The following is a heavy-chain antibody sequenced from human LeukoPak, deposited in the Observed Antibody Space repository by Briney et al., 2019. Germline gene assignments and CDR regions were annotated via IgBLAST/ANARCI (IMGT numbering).Heavy chain of an antibody. CDR2: IYTSGST. Sequence: SQTLSLTCTVSGGSISSGGYYWRWIRQPAGKGLEWIGRIYTSGSTNYNPSLKSRVTMSVDTSKNQFSLKLSSVTAADTAVYYFASSGGELLFDPWGQGTLVTVSS. CDR1: GGSISSGGYY. D-gene: IGHD1-26*01. J-gene: IGHJ5*02. V-gene: IGHV4-61*02. CDR3: ASSGGELLFDP.